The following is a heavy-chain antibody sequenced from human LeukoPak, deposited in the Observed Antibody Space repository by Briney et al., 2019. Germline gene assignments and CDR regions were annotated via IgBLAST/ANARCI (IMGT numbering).Heavy chain of an antibody. D-gene: IGHD1-26*01. CDR1: GFSFSRYW. V-gene: IGHV4-39*01. J-gene: IGHJ4*02. CDR2: IYYSGST. Sequence: GSLRLSCTASGFSFSRYWLSWVRQAPGKGLEWIGSIYYSGSTYYNPSLKSRVTISVDTSKNQFSLKLSSVTAADTAVYYCARLGGYSGSYIDYWGQGTLVTVSS. CDR3: ARLGGYSGSYIDY.